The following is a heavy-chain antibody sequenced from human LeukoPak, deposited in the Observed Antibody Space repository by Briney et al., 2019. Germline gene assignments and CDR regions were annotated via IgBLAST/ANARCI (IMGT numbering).Heavy chain of an antibody. J-gene: IGHJ4*02. Sequence: PGGSLRLSCAASGFTFSRYGMSWVRQAPGKGLEWVSAISGSGGSTYYADSVKGRFTISRDNSKNTLYLQMNSLRAEDTAVYYCAKWYLADEYYFDYWGQGTLVTVSS. CDR1: GFTFSRYG. D-gene: IGHD2-15*01. CDR3: AKWYLADEYYFDY. CDR2: ISGSGGST. V-gene: IGHV3-23*01.